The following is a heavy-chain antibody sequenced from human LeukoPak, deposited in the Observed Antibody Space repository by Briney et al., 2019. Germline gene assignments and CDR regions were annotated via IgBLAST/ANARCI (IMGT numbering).Heavy chain of an antibody. D-gene: IGHD3-10*01. J-gene: IGHJ4*02. V-gene: IGHV3-23*01. Sequence: GGSLRLSCAASGFTFSSYAMSWVRQAPGKGLEWVSTISGSGGSTYYADSVKGRFTISRDNSKNTLYLQMNSLRAEDTAVYYCAKVTYGSGTYGAFDSWGQGTLVTVSS. CDR1: GFTFSSYA. CDR2: ISGSGGST. CDR3: AKVTYGSGTYGAFDS.